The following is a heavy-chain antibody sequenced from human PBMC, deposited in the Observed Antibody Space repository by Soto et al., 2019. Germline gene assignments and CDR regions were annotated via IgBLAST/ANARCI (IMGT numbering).Heavy chain of an antibody. V-gene: IGHV3-21*01. CDR3: ARGITIFGLLGFRRDLPDAFDI. CDR2: ISSSSSYI. Sequence: GGSLRLSCAASGFTFSSYSMNWVRQAPGKGLEWVSSISSSSSYIYYADSVKGRFTISRDNAKNSLYLQMNSLRAEDTAVYYCARGITIFGLLGFRRDLPDAFDIWGQGTMVTVSS. D-gene: IGHD3-3*01. J-gene: IGHJ3*02. CDR1: GFTFSSYS.